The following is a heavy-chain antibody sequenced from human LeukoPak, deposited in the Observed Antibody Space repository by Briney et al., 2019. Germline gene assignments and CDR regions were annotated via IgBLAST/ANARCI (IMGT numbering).Heavy chain of an antibody. Sequence: SETLSLTCTVSGVSISSINYYWGWIRQPPGKGLEWIGEISHSGSTNYNPSLKSRVTISVDTSKNQFSLKLSSVTAADTAVYYCARVEIEASGYVVDYWGQGTLVTVSS. CDR1: GVSISSINYY. D-gene: IGHD6-25*01. CDR2: ISHSGST. J-gene: IGHJ4*02. CDR3: ARVEIEASGYVVDY. V-gene: IGHV4-39*07.